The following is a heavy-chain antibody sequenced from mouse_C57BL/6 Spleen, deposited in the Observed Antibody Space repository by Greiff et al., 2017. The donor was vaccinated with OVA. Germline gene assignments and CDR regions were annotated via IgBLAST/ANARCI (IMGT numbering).Heavy chain of an antibody. J-gene: IGHJ3*01. CDR2: INPNNGGT. Sequence: VQLQHSGPELVKPGASVKISCKASGYTFPDYYMNWVKQSPGKSLEWIGDINPNNGGTSYNQQFKGKAPLTADQSSSTTYMELRSLTSDDSAVYYCAGGRGSPWFAYGGQGTLVTVSA. CDR3: AGGRGSPWFAY. V-gene: IGHV1-26*01. D-gene: IGHD1-1*01. CDR1: GYTFPDYY.